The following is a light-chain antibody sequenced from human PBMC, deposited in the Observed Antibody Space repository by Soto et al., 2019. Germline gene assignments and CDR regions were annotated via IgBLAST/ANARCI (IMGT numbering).Light chain of an antibody. CDR2: GAS. Sequence: EIVLTQSPCALSLSPGERATLSCMASQSVSNNYLAWYQQKPGQAPRLLIYGASSRATGIPDRFSGSGSGTDFTLTISRLEPEDFAVYYCQQYGSSGTFGQGTKVDIK. CDR1: QSVSNNY. J-gene: IGKJ1*01. V-gene: IGKV3-20*01. CDR3: QQYGSSGT.